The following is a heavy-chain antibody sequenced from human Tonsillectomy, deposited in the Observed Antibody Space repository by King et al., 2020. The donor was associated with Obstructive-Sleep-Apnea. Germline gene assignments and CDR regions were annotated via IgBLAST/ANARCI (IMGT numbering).Heavy chain of an antibody. CDR1: GFTFDDYA. V-gene: IGHV3-9*01. D-gene: IGHD3-10*01. J-gene: IGHJ6*02. CDR3: VKGDYGSGQSGGDV. CDR2: ISWNSGTI. Sequence: DVQLVESGGGLVQPGRSLRLSCAVSGFTFDDYAMHWVRQAPGKGLEWVSGISWNSGTIGYVDSLKGRFTISRDNAKNSRYLQMNSLGAEDTALCYCVKGDYGSGQSGGDVWGQGTTVTVSS.